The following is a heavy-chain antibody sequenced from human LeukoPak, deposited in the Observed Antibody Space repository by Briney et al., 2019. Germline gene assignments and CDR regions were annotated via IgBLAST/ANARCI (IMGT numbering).Heavy chain of an antibody. CDR2: IYSGGST. Sequence: GGSLRLSCAASGFIVSSYYMIWVRQAPGKGLEWVSVIYSGGSTYYADSMKGRLAISRDSSKNTIFLQMNSLRVEDTAVYYCARSYSNHRFAMDVWGLGTTVTVS. V-gene: IGHV3-66*01. CDR3: ARSYSNHRFAMDV. D-gene: IGHD4-11*01. J-gene: IGHJ6*02. CDR1: GFIVSSYY.